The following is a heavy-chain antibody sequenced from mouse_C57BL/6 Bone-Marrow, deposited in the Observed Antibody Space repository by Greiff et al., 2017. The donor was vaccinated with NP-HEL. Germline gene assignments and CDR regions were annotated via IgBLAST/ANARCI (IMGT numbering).Heavy chain of an antibody. CDR1: GYTFTTYP. D-gene: IGHD2-4*01. V-gene: IGHV1-47*01. Sequence: QVQLQQSGAELVKPGASVKMSCKASGYTFTTYPIEWMKQNHGKSLEWIGNFHPYNDDKKYNEKFKGKATLTVEKSYSTVYLELSRLTSDDSAVYYCARGGSYDYDDGMDYWGQGTSVTVSS. CDR2: FHPYNDDK. CDR3: ARGGSYDYDDGMDY. J-gene: IGHJ4*01.